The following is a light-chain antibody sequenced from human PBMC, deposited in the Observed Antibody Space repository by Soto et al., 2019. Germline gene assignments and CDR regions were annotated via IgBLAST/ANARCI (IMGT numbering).Light chain of an antibody. CDR2: ANN. CDR1: SSNIGNST. CDR3: AAWDDSLNGYV. Sequence: SVLTQPPSASGTPGQRVTISCSGSSSNIGNSTVNWYQQFPGTAPKLLIYANNRRPSGVPDRFSGSKSGTSASLAISGLQSEDEADYYCAAWDDSLNGYVFGAGTKVTVL. V-gene: IGLV1-44*01. J-gene: IGLJ1*01.